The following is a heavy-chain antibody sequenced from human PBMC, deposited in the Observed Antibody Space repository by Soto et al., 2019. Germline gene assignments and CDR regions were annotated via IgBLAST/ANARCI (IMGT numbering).Heavy chain of an antibody. J-gene: IGHJ5*02. V-gene: IGHV4-39*01. Sequence: SETLSLTCTVSGGSISSSNYYWGWIRQPPGKGLEWIGTIYYSGSTYYNPSLKSRVTISVDTSKNQFSLKLSSVTAADTAVYYCARGRGYSYGLDPWGQGTLVT. CDR1: GGSISSSNYY. D-gene: IGHD5-18*01. CDR3: ARGRGYSYGLDP. CDR2: IYYSGST.